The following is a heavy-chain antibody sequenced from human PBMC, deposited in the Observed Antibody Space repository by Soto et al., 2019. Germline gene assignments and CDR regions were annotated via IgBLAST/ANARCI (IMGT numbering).Heavy chain of an antibody. D-gene: IGHD1-26*01. J-gene: IGHJ4*02. Sequence: QVQLVESGGGGVQPGRSLRLSCEASGFIFSTYGMHWVRQTPGKGLEWVAVIWYDGSNKYYADSVRGRFTISRDNSKNTLFLQLNSLRAEDTAVYYCASAVGPFDYWGQGTMVTVSS. CDR2: IWYDGSNK. CDR1: GFIFSTYG. V-gene: IGHV3-33*01. CDR3: ASAVGPFDY.